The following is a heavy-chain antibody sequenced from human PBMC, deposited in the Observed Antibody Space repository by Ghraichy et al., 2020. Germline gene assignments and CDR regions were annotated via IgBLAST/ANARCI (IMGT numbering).Heavy chain of an antibody. CDR1: GGTFSSYA. J-gene: IGHJ5*02. Sequence: SVKVSCKASGGTFSSYAISWVRQAPGQGLEWMGGIIPIFGTANYAQKFQGRVTITADESTSTAYMELSSLRSEDTAVYYCAPSLGWSPLGYNWFDPWGQGTLVTVSS. D-gene: IGHD6-19*01. V-gene: IGHV1-69*13. CDR2: IIPIFGTA. CDR3: APSLGWSPLGYNWFDP.